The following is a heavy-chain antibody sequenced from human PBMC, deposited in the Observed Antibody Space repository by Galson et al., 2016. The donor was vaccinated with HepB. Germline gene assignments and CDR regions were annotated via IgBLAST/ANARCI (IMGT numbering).Heavy chain of an antibody. CDR2: TYYTGST. J-gene: IGHJ4*02. CDR3: AKFDLGVCSGGTCSL. D-gene: IGHD2-15*01. CDR1: GGSVYSSGYS. V-gene: IGHV4-39*07. Sequence: SETLSLTCTVSGGSVYSSGYSWGWIRQPPGKGLEWIGNTYYTGSTYSNPSLKSRVTISVDKSMNQFSLKLSSVTAADTAVYYCAKFDLGVCSGGTCSLWGRGIRVTVSS.